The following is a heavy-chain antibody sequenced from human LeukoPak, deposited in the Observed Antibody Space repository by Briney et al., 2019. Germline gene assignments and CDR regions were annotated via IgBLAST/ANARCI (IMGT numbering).Heavy chain of an antibody. D-gene: IGHD4-23*01. Sequence: ASVTVSCEASGYTFTGYYMHWVRQAPGQGLEWMGIINPSGGSISYAQKFQDRVTMTRDTSTSTVYMELSSLRSEDTAVYYCARDRRGIDYGDNDFQHWGQGTLVTVSS. CDR1: GYTFTGYY. V-gene: IGHV1-46*01. J-gene: IGHJ1*01. CDR3: ARDRRGIDYGDNDFQH. CDR2: INPSGGSI.